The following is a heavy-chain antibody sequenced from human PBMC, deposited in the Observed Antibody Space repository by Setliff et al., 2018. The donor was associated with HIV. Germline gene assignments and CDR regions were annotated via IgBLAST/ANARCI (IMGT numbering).Heavy chain of an antibody. CDR1: GGTFSSYA. J-gene: IGHJ6*03. CDR2: IIPIFGTA. CDR3: ARGDYYDGSGYYYVWSYMDV. D-gene: IGHD3-22*01. V-gene: IGHV1-69*06. Sequence: GASVKVSCKASGGTFSSYAISWVRQAPGQGLEWMGGIIPIFGTASYAQKFQGRVTITADKSTSTAYMDLSSLRSEDTAVYFCARGDYYDGSGYYYVWSYMDVWGKGTAVTVSS.